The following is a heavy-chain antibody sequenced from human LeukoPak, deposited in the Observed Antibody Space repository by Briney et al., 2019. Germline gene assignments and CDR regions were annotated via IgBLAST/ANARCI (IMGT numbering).Heavy chain of an antibody. CDR2: ISSNGGST. V-gene: IGHV3-64*01. CDR3: ARGGRVVTHAFDI. D-gene: IGHD3-3*01. J-gene: IGHJ3*02. CDR1: GFTFSSYA. Sequence: GGSLRLSCAASGFTFSSYAMHWVRQAPGEGLEYVSAISSNGGSTYYANSVKGRFTISRDNSKNTLYLQMNSLRAEDTAVYYCARGGRVVTHAFDIWGQGTMVTVSS.